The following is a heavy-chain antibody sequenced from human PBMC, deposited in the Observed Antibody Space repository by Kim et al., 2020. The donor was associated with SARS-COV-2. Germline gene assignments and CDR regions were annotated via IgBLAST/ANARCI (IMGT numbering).Heavy chain of an antibody. CDR3: ARDFDIYYYGSGSIPSY. CDR1: GFTFSSYG. D-gene: IGHD3-10*01. Sequence: GGSLRLSCAASGFTFSSYGMHWVRQAPGKGLEWVAVIWYDGSNKYYADSVKGRFTISRDNSKNTLYLQMNSLRAEDTAVYYCARDFDIYYYGSGSIPSYWGQGTLVNVSS. CDR2: IWYDGSNK. V-gene: IGHV3-33*01. J-gene: IGHJ4*02.